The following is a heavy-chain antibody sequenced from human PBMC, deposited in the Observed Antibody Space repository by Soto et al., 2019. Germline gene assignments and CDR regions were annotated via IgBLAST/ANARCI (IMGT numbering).Heavy chain of an antibody. CDR1: GYIFTAYS. Sequence: RASVKVSCKASGYIFTAYSMHWVRQAPGQALEWMGVVNPSGGSTNYAQKFQGRITMTRDTSTSTVYMDLSSLTSEDTAVYYCAREEKCSDGICYAEYFQRWGQGTLVTVSS. V-gene: IGHV1-46*01. CDR3: AREEKCSDGICYAEYFQR. J-gene: IGHJ1*01. CDR2: VNPSGGST. D-gene: IGHD2-15*01.